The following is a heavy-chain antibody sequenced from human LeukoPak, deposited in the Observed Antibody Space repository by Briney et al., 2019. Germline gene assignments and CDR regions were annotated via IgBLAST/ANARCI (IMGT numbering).Heavy chain of an antibody. Sequence: SETLSLTCAVYGGSFSGYYWSWLRQPPGKGLEWIGEINHSGSTNYNPSLKSRVTISVDTSKNPFSLKLSSVTAAATAVYYCARDRTYSSGLSFDPWGQGTLVTVSS. CDR3: ARDRTYSSGLSFDP. D-gene: IGHD6-19*01. V-gene: IGHV4-34*01. CDR1: GGSFSGYY. CDR2: INHSGST. J-gene: IGHJ5*02.